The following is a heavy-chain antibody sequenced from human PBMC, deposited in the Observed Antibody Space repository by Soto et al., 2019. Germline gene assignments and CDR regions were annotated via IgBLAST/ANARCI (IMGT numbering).Heavy chain of an antibody. CDR3: TRGWGVPYYFDA. CDR1: GGSLSSFY. Sequence: QVQLQESGPGLVKPSETLSLTCTVSGGSLSSFYWVWIRQPPGKELEWIGQIYHSGSTIYSPSLESRVTILVDSSQNQVSQDLTSVTAADTAVYYCTRGWGVPYYFDAWGQGALVSVSS. V-gene: IGHV4-59*13. D-gene: IGHD3-9*01. J-gene: IGHJ5*02. CDR2: IYHSGST.